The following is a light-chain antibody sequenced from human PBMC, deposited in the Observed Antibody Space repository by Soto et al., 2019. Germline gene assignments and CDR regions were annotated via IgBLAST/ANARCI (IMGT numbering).Light chain of an antibody. Sequence: ENVFAQAPATQTLSPWEAAAPSCKASQYVGSRLAWYQHKPGQAPRLLIYYMSKRATGIPARFSGSGSGTDFTLTISSLAPDDFAIYYCHQRQSWPRTFGQGTKVDIK. CDR2: YMS. J-gene: IGKJ1*01. CDR3: HQRQSWPRT. CDR1: QYVGSR. V-gene: IGKV3-11*01.